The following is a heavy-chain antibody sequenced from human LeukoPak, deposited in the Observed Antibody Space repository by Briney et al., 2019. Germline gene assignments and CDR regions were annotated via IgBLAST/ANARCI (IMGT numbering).Heavy chain of an antibody. V-gene: IGHV3-48*03. CDR1: GFTFSSYE. J-gene: IGHJ4*02. CDR3: ARDFYYGSERSDY. D-gene: IGHD3-10*01. CDR2: ISSSGSTI. Sequence: GGSLRLSCAASGFTFSSYEMNWVRQAPGKGLEGVSYISSSGSTIYYADSVKGRFIISRDNAKNSLYLQMNSLRAEDPPVYYCARDFYYGSERSDYWGQRTLVPVSS.